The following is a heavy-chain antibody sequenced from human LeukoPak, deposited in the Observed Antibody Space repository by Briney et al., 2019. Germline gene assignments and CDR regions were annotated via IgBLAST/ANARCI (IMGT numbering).Heavy chain of an antibody. CDR2: INPSGGST. J-gene: IGHJ4*02. CDR1: GYTFTSYY. V-gene: IGHV1-46*01. CDR3: ARGVYSSSPEPPFDY. D-gene: IGHD6-6*01. Sequence: GASVRVSCKASGYTFTSYYMHWVRQAPGQGLEWMGIINPSGGSTSYAQMFQGRVTMTRDTSTSTVYMDLSSLRSEDTAVYYCARGVYSSSPEPPFDYWGQGTLVTVSS.